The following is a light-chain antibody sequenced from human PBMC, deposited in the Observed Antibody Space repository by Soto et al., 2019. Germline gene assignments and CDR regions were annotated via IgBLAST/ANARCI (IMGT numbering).Light chain of an antibody. J-gene: IGKJ4*01. V-gene: IGKV1-5*01. CDR1: QSISNW. CDR3: QQYNSWPLT. Sequence: TQSPGILSLSPGEGVTITCRASQSISNWLAWYQQKPGTAPKVLIYHASNLQSGVPSRFSGSGSGTEFTLSISSLQSEDFAVYYCQQYNSWPLTFGGGTKVDIK. CDR2: HAS.